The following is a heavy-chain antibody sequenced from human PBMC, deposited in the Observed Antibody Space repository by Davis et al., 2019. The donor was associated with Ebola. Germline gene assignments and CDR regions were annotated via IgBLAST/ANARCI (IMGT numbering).Heavy chain of an antibody. Sequence: GESLKISCAASGFTFSSYGMHWVRQAPGKGLEWVAVISYDGSNKYYADSVKGRFTISRDNSKNTLYLQMNSLRAEDTAVYYCAKCQERWGLYGMDVWGQGTTVTVSS. CDR1: GFTFSSYG. V-gene: IGHV3-30*18. J-gene: IGHJ6*02. D-gene: IGHD1-26*01. CDR3: AKCQERWGLYGMDV. CDR2: ISYDGSNK.